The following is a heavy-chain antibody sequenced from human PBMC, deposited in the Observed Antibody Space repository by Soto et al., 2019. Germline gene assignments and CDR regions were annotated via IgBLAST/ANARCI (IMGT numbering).Heavy chain of an antibody. V-gene: IGHV3-30-3*01. D-gene: IGHD3-22*01. CDR2: ISYDGSNK. J-gene: IGHJ4*02. Sequence: GGSLRLSCAASGFTFSSYAMHWVRQAPGKGLEWVAVISYDGSNKYYADSVKGRFTISRDNSKNTLYLQMNSLRAEDTAVYYCAPSPLTYYYDSSGSHPFDYWGQGTLVTVSS. CDR3: APSPLTYYYDSSGSHPFDY. CDR1: GFTFSSYA.